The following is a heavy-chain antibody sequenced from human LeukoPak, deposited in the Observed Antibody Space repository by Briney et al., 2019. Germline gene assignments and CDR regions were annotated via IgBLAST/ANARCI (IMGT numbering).Heavy chain of an antibody. J-gene: IGHJ6*03. CDR2: INPNSGGT. Sequence: GASVKVSCKASGYTFTGYYMHWVRQAPGQGLEWMGWINPNSGGTNYAQKFQGRVTMTRDTSISTAYMELSRLRSDDTAVYYCARDYRYYDFPHYMDVWGKGTTVTVSS. CDR3: ARDYRYYDFPHYMDV. V-gene: IGHV1-2*02. D-gene: IGHD3-3*01. CDR1: GYTFTGYY.